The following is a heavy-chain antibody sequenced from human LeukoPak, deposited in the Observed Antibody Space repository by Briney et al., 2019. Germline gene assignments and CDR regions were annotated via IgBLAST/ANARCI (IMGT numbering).Heavy chain of an antibody. CDR1: GFIFSSYG. CDR2: IRYDGSNQ. J-gene: IGHJ4*02. D-gene: IGHD3-10*01. CDR3: AKDIALFFYGSGTAFDY. Sequence: GGSLRLSCAASGFIFSSYGMHWVRQAPGKGLEWVAFIRYDGSNQYYADSVKGRSTISRDNSKNTLSLQINSMRIEDTAVYYCAKDIALFFYGSGTAFDYWGQGTLVTVSS. V-gene: IGHV3-30*02.